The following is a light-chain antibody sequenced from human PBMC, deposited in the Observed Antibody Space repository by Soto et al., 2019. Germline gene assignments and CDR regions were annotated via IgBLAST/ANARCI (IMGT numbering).Light chain of an antibody. CDR2: DVS. Sequence: SVLTQPASVSGSPGQSSTISCTGTSSDVGGYNYVSWYQQHPGKAPKLMIYDVSNRPSGVSNRFSGSKSGNTASLTISGLQAEDEADYYCSSYTSSSTLDVVFGGGTKVTVL. V-gene: IGLV2-14*01. J-gene: IGLJ2*01. CDR1: SSDVGGYNY. CDR3: SSYTSSSTLDVV.